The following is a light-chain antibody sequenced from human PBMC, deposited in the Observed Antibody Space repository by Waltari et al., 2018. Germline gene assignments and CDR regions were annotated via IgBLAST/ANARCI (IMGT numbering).Light chain of an antibody. CDR2: EVS. J-gene: IGLJ1*01. Sequence: QSALTQPASVSGSPGQSITISCTGTSSDVGGYNYVSWYQQHPGKAPKLMIYEVSNRPSGVYNRFSGSKAGNTASLTISGLRAEDEADYYCSSYTSSSTYVFGTGTKVTVL. V-gene: IGLV2-14*01. CDR3: SSYTSSSTYV. CDR1: SSDVGGYNY.